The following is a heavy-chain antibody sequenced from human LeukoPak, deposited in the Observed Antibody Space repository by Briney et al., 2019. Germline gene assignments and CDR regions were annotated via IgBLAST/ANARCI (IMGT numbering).Heavy chain of an antibody. J-gene: IGHJ4*02. Sequence: GGSLRLSCAASGFTFSNAWMSWVRQAPGTGLEWVGRIKSKTDGGTTDYAAPVKGRFTISRDDSKNTLYLQMNSLKTEDTAVYYCTTDVERTPTLLDYWGQGTLVTVSS. CDR1: GFTFSNAW. D-gene: IGHD1-1*01. CDR2: IKSKTDGGTT. CDR3: TTDVERTPTLLDY. V-gene: IGHV3-15*01.